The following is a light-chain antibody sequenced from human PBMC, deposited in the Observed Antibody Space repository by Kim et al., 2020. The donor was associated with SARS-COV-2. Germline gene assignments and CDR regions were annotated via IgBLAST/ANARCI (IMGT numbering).Light chain of an antibody. V-gene: IGKV3-20*01. CDR3: HQYGSSPWT. CDR2: GAS. CDR1: QSVTSDY. J-gene: IGKJ1*01. Sequence: DIVLTQSPGTLSLTPGERATLSCGASQSVTSDYLAWFQQKPGQAPRLLIYGASTRATGIPDRITGSGSGTDFTLTISRLEADDFAVYYCHQYGSSPWTFGQGTKVAIK.